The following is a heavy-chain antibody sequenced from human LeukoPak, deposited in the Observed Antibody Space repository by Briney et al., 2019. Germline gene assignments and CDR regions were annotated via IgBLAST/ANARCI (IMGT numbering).Heavy chain of an antibody. CDR2: MSPNSGNT. CDR1: GYTFTGYY. Sequence: ASVKVSCKASGYTFTGYYMHWVRQAPGQGLEWMAWMSPNSGNTGYAQKFKSRVTVTRNTSISTAYMELSSLRSEDTGVYYCARINGRGNGWLRPLDYWGQGTLVTVPS. V-gene: IGHV1-8*02. J-gene: IGHJ4*02. D-gene: IGHD6-19*01. CDR3: ARINGRGNGWLRPLDY.